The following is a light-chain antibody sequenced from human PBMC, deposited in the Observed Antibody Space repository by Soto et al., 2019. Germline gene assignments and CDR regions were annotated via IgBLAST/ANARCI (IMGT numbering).Light chain of an antibody. CDR2: DVA. J-gene: IGLJ1*01. Sequence: QSALTQPASVSASPGQSITISCTGTSSDVGGSNFVSWYQQHPGKPPKLIIYDVATRPSGVSNRFSGSKSGSTASLIISRLQTEDEADYYCVSFTASTTHVFGSGTKLTVL. CDR3: VSFTASTTHV. CDR1: SSDVGGSNF. V-gene: IGLV2-14*03.